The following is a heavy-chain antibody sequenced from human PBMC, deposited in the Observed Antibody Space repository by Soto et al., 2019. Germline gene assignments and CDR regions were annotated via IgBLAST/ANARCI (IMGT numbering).Heavy chain of an antibody. V-gene: IGHV1-3*01. CDR3: ARDRGYCSGESCYPANYFDY. J-gene: IGHJ4*02. D-gene: IGHD2-15*01. CDR2: INAANGYT. Sequence: ASVKVSCKASGYTFTSYPMHWVRQAPGQRLEWMGWINAANGYTKSSEKFQGRVAITRDTSASTAYMELSSLRSEDTAVYYCARDRGYCSGESCYPANYFDYWGQGTLVTVSS. CDR1: GYTFTSYP.